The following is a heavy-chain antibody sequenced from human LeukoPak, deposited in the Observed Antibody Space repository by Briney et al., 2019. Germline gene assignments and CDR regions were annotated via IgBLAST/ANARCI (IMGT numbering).Heavy chain of an antibody. J-gene: IGHJ5*02. V-gene: IGHV3-33*01. CDR3: ARAGGYCSGGSCYRGYSWFDP. D-gene: IGHD2-15*01. CDR2: ILYNGSNK. CDR1: GFTFSSSG. Sequence: GGSLRLSCAATGFTFSSSGMHWVRQAPGKGLEWVAVILYNGSNKYYADSVKGRFTISRDNSKNTLYLQMNSLRVEDTAVYYCARAGGYCSGGSCYRGYSWFDPWGQGTLVTVSS.